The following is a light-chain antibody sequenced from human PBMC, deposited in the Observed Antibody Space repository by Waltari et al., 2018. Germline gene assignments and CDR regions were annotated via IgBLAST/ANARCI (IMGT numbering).Light chain of an antibody. J-gene: IGKJ1*01. V-gene: IGKV1-9*01. CDR3: QQVNTYSWT. CDR2: SAS. Sequence: DIHLTQSPSYLSASVGDRVTITCRASRGISSYLAWYQQKPGKAPTLLLYSASTLQSGVPIRFRGSGSGTEFTLTISSLQPEDFATYYCQQVNTYSWTFGQGTKVEIK. CDR1: RGISSY.